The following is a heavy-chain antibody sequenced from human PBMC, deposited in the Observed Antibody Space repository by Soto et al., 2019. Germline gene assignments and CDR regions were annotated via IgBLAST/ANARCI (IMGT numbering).Heavy chain of an antibody. CDR3: ATPAGGGSSSWYYYGMDV. CDR2: IYPGDSDT. J-gene: IGHJ6*02. V-gene: IGHV5-51*01. CDR1: GYSFTSYW. Sequence: GESLKISCKGSGYSFTSYWIGWVRQMPGKGLEWMGIIYPGDSDTRYSPSFQGQVTISADKSISTAYLQWSSLKASDTAMYYCATPAGGGSSSWYYYGMDVWGQGTTGTVSS. D-gene: IGHD6-6*01.